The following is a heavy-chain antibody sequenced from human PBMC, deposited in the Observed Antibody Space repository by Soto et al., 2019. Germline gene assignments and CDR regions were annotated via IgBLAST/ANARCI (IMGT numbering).Heavy chain of an antibody. V-gene: IGHV4-4*02. Sequence: QVQLQESGPGLVKPSGTLSLTCAVSGVSISSSNWWSCVRQSPGKGLEWIGEIFHRGATNYNSSLKSRVTLSLDKSKNEFSLNLSSVTAADTAVYYCATTYNWFGPWGQGALVTVSS. CDR2: IFHRGAT. J-gene: IGHJ5*02. D-gene: IGHD3-16*01. CDR3: ATTYNWFGP. CDR1: GVSISSSNW.